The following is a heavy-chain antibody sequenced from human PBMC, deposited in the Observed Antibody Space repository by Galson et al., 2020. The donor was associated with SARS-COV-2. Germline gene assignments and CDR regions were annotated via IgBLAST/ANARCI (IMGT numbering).Heavy chain of an antibody. CDR1: GYNFNSDW. V-gene: IGHV5-51*01. CDR3: ARVRSGNYIYDY. Sequence: KIGESLKISCKASGYNFNSDWIGWVRQMPGKGLEWMGIIYPGDSETRYSLSFQGQVTMSADKSINTAYLQWSSLKASDTAMYFCARVRSGNYIYDYWGQGT. D-gene: IGHD1-26*01. J-gene: IGHJ4*02. CDR2: IYPGDSET.